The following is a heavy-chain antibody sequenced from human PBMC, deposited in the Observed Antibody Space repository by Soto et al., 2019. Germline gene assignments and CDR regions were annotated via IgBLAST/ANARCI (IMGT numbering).Heavy chain of an antibody. CDR1: GGSISSYY. CDR3: ARRYGGGFDY. V-gene: IGHV4-59*08. J-gene: IGHJ4*02. CDR2: IFSSGST. Sequence: QVQLLESGPGLVKPSETLSLTCTVSGGSISSYYWSWIRQPPGKGLEWIGYIFSSGSTTYNPSLKGRVTISVDTSKNQFSLKLSSVTAADTAVYYCARRYGGGFDYWGQGTLVTVSS. D-gene: IGHD3-10*01.